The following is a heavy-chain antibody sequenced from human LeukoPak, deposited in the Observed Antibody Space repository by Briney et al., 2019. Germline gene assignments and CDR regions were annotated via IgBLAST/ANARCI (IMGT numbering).Heavy chain of an antibody. CDR2: IKHDGSEK. Sequence: GGSLRLSCAASGFTFSSYWMSWVRQAPGKGLEWVANIKHDGSEKYYVDSVKGRFTISRDNAKNLMFLQMNSLRVEDTAVYYCGRLWFGELYLPFDYWGQGSLVTVSS. V-gene: IGHV3-7*01. CDR3: GRLWFGELYLPFDY. D-gene: IGHD3-10*01. CDR1: GFTFSSYW. J-gene: IGHJ4*02.